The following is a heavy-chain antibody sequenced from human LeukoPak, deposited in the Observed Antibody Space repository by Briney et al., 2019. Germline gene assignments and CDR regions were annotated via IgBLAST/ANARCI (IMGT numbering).Heavy chain of an antibody. CDR1: GFTFSAYA. V-gene: IGHV3-64D*09. D-gene: IGHD1-7*01. Sequence: GGSLRLSCSASGFTFSAYAMHWVRQAPGKGLEYVSAISSNGGSTYYADSVKGRFTISRDNSQNTLYLRMSSLRAEDTAVYYCVKGARRVELEAWFDYWGQGTLVTVSS. J-gene: IGHJ4*02. CDR3: VKGARRVELEAWFDY. CDR2: ISSNGGST.